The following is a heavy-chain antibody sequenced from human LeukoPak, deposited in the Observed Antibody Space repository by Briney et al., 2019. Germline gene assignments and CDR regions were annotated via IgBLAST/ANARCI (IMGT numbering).Heavy chain of an antibody. CDR1: GYSISSGYY. J-gene: IGHJ6*03. CDR2: INHSGST. CDR3: ARDKVGYCSSTSCYQDYYYYYMDG. V-gene: IGHV4-38-2*02. D-gene: IGHD2-2*01. Sequence: WETLSLTCTVSGYSISSGYYWGWIRQPPGEGLELAGSINHSGSTNYNPSLKGRVTISVDTSKNQFSLKLSSVTAADTAVYYCARDKVGYCSSTSCYQDYYYYYMDGWGKGTTVTISS.